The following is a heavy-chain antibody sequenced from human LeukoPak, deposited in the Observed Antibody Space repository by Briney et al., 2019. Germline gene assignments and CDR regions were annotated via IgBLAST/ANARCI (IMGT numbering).Heavy chain of an antibody. D-gene: IGHD5-24*01. V-gene: IGHV3-53*01. CDR2: FYVGGAT. CDR1: GFTFSDYY. CDR3: ARGDGYNFFDY. Sequence: GGSLRLSCAASGFTFSDYYMDWVRQAPGKGLEWVSVFYVGGATYYADSVKGRFTISRDNSENTLYLQMKSLRAEDTAVYYCARGDGYNFFDYWGQGTLVTVSS. J-gene: IGHJ4*02.